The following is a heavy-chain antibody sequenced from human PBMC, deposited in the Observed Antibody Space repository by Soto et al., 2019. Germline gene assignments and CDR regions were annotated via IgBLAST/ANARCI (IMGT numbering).Heavy chain of an antibody. CDR2: IYYSGTT. CDR1: GGSISSGDHY. D-gene: IGHD3-22*01. Sequence: SETLSLTCTVSGGSISSGDHYWSWIRQPPGKGLEWIGYIYYSGTTYYNPPLKSRVTISVDTSKNQFSLRLSSVTAADTAVYYRATYYDSSGPTFDYWGQGTPVTVSS. CDR3: ATYYDSSGPTFDY. J-gene: IGHJ4*02. V-gene: IGHV4-30-4*01.